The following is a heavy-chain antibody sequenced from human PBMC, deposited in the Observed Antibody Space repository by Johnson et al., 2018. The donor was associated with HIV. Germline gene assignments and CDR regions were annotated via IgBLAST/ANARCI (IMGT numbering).Heavy chain of an antibody. J-gene: IGHJ3*02. Sequence: VTLVESGGGLVQPGGSLRLSCAASGFTFSSYAMSWVRQAPGKGLEWVSVIYSDGGTYYADSVHGRFTLSRDNSQNTLYLQRNSLRAEDTAVYYCARDAPNFLHSRGVRDDAVDIWGPGTMVTVSS. CDR3: ARDAPNFLHSRGVRDDAVDI. CDR1: GFTFSSYA. V-gene: IGHV3-66*01. D-gene: IGHD3-22*01. CDR2: IYSDGGT.